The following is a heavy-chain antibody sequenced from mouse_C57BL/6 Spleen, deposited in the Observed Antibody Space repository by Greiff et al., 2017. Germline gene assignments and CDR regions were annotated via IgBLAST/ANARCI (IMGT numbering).Heavy chain of an antibody. CDR2: IDPETGGT. D-gene: IGHD4-1*01. Sequence: QVQLQQPGAELVRPGASVTLSCKASGYTFTDYEMHWVKQTPVHGLEWIGAIDPETGGTAYNQKFKGKAILTVDKSSSTAYMELRSLTSEDSAVYYCTRGLGRPFFDYWGQGTTLTVSS. CDR3: TRGLGRPFFDY. V-gene: IGHV1-15*01. CDR1: GYTFTDYE. J-gene: IGHJ2*01.